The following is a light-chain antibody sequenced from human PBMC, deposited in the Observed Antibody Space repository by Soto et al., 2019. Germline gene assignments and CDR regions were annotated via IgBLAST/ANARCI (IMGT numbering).Light chain of an antibody. CDR2: AAC. V-gene: IGKV1-39*01. Sequence: DIQMTQSPSSLSASVGDRVTITCRASQSISSYLNWYQQKPGKAPKLLIYAACSLQSGVPSRFSGSGSGTDFTLTISSLQPEDFATYYCQQSYSTPRTFGGGTKVEIK. CDR3: QQSYSTPRT. J-gene: IGKJ4*01. CDR1: QSISSY.